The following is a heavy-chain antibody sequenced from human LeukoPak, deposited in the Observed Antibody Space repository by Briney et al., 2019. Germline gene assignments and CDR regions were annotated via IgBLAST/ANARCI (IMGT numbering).Heavy chain of an antibody. CDR2: ISRSSSYI. J-gene: IGHJ3*02. CDR1: GFTFSSYS. CDR3: ARGTITMVRGDAFDI. V-gene: IGHV3-21*01. D-gene: IGHD3-10*01. Sequence: GGSLRLSCAASGFTFSSYSMNWVRQAPGKGLEWVSSISRSSSYIYYADSVKGRFTISRDNAKNSLYLQMNSLRAEDTAVYYCARGTITMVRGDAFDIWGQGTMVTVSS.